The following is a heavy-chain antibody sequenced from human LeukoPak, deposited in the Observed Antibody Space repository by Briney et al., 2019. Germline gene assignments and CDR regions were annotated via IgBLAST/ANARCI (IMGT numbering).Heavy chain of an antibody. CDR3: ARDPYYYDSSGYYYLDY. Sequence: SVKVSCKASGGTFSSYAISWVRQAPGQGLEWMGGIIPIFGTANYAQKFQGRVTITADESTSTAYMELSSLRSEDTAVYYCARDPYYYDSSGYYYLDYWGQGTLVTVSS. J-gene: IGHJ4*02. CDR2: IIPIFGTA. D-gene: IGHD3-22*01. V-gene: IGHV1-69*13. CDR1: GGTFSSYA.